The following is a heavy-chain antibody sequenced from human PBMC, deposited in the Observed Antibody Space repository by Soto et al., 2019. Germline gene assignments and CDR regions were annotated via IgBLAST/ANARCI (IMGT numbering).Heavy chain of an antibody. Sequence: ASVKVSCKASGGTFSSYTISWVRQAPGQRLEWMGWINAGNGNTKYSQKFQGRVTITRDTSASTAYMELSSLRSEDTAVYYCARGFPLWFHPWGQGTLVTASS. CDR3: ARGFPLWFHP. V-gene: IGHV1-3*01. D-gene: IGHD3-3*01. CDR2: INAGNGNT. J-gene: IGHJ5*02. CDR1: GGTFSSYT.